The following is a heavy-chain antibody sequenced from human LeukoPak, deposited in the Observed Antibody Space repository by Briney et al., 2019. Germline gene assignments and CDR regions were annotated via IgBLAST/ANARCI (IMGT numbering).Heavy chain of an antibody. J-gene: IGHJ4*02. D-gene: IGHD3-10*01. CDR2: ISSSSSYI. Sequence: PGGSLRLSCAASGFTFSSYSMNWVRQAPGKGLEWVSSISSSSSYIYYADSVKGRFTISRDNAKNTLYLQMNSLKVEDTAVYYCARDISVYGSGSYGYWGQGTLVTVSS. V-gene: IGHV3-21*01. CDR3: ARDISVYGSGSYGY. CDR1: GFTFSSYS.